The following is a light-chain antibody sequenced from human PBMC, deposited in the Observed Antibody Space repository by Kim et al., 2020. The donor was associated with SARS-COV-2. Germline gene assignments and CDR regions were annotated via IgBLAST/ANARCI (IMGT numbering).Light chain of an antibody. CDR1: QSVQNW. CDR2: KAF. Sequence: PAADGETVTITCRASQSVQNWLAWYQKKPGQVPRLLIEKAFHLQSGVPARFSGAISGTEFTLTITTLQPDDFATYYCQQYHTHSTFGQGTKVDIK. V-gene: IGKV1-5*03. CDR3: QQYHTHST. J-gene: IGKJ1*01.